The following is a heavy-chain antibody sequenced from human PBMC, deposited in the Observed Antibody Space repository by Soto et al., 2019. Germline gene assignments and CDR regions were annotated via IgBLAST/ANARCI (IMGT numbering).Heavy chain of an antibody. CDR2: IGLGSSTK. CDR1: GFTFRNYG. Sequence: PGGSLRLSCAASGFTFRNYGMNWVRQAPGKGLEWVSYIGLGSSTKYYADSVKGRFTISRDNSKNTLYLQMNSLRAEDTAVYYCAKARSAAAGLFDYWGQGTLVTVSS. CDR3: AKARSAAAGLFDY. V-gene: IGHV3-48*01. D-gene: IGHD6-13*01. J-gene: IGHJ4*02.